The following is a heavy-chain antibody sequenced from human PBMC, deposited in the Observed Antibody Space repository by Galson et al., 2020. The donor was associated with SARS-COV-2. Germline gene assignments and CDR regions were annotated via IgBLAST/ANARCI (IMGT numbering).Heavy chain of an antibody. J-gene: IGHJ4*02. CDR1: GFIFSDHT. CDR2: ITGDGNT. D-gene: IGHD1-1*01. CDR3: ARANDLDS. Sequence: GESLKISCATSGFIFSDHTMHWVRQRPGKGLEWVSLITGDGNTNYADSVKGRFTISRDNMRDSLYLQMNGLTTDDSALYFCARANDLDSWGQGTLVTVSS. V-gene: IGHV3-43*01.